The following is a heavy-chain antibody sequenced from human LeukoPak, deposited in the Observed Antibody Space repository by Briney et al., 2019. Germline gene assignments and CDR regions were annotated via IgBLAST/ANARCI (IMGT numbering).Heavy chain of an antibody. CDR2: IVVGSGNT. CDR1: GFTFTSSA. D-gene: IGHD3-22*01. CDR3: AAEAAYYYDSRDAFDV. J-gene: IGHJ3*01. V-gene: IGHV1-58*01. Sequence: SVKVPCKASGFTFTSSAVQWVRQARGQRLEWIGWIVVGSGNTNYAQKFQEGVTITRDMSTSLVYMELSSLRSEDTAVYYCAAEAAYYYDSRDAFDVWGQGTMVTVSS.